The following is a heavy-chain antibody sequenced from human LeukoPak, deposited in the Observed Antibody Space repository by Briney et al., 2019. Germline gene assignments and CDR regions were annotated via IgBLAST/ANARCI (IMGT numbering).Heavy chain of an antibody. V-gene: IGHV3-64D*09. D-gene: IGHD6-6*01. Sequence: GGSLRLSCSAPGFTFSSYAMHWVRQAPGKGLEYVSSISTDGGSTLHADSVKGRFTISRDNSKNTLYLQMSSLRTEDTAVYYCAAARPNAAFDYWGQGTLVTVSS. J-gene: IGHJ4*02. CDR3: AAARPNAAFDY. CDR1: GFTFSSYA. CDR2: ISTDGGST.